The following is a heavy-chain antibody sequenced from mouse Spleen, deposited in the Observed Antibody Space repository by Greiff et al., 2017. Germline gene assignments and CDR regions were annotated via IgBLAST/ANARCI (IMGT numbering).Heavy chain of an antibody. Sequence: VQLQQPGAELVRPGSSVKLSCKASGYTFTSYWMHWVKQRPIQGLEWIGNIDPSDSETHYNQKFKDKATLTVDKSSSTAYMQLSSLTSEDSAVYYCARSAYYRYDGYYFDYWGQGTTLTVSS. CDR3: ARSAYYRYDGYYFDY. D-gene: IGHD2-14*01. CDR1: GYTFTSYW. J-gene: IGHJ2*01. V-gene: IGHV1-52*01. CDR2: IDPSDSET.